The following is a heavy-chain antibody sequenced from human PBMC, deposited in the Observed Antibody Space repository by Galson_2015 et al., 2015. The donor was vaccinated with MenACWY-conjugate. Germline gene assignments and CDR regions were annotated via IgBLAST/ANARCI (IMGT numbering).Heavy chain of an antibody. V-gene: IGHV3-7*03. Sequence: LRLSCAASGFTFRNYWMTWVRQAPGKGLEWVASIKKDGSEKYYVDPVKGRFTISRDNAKNSLYLEMNSLRVEDTAVYSCARGHYGMDVWGQGTTVTASS. CDR3: ARGHYGMDV. J-gene: IGHJ6*02. CDR2: IKKDGSEK. CDR1: GFTFRNYW.